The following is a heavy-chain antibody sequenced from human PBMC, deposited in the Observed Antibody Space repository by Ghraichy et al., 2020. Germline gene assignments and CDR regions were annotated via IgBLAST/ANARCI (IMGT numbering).Heavy chain of an antibody. J-gene: IGHJ4*02. CDR3: AREYRGGKEGIVGATGIDY. Sequence: ASVKVSCKASGYTFTSYGISWVRQAPGQGLEWMGWISAYNGNTNYAQKLQGRVTMTTDTSTSTAYMELRSLRSDDTAVYYCAREYRGGKEGIVGATGIDYWGQGTLVTVSS. D-gene: IGHD1-26*01. CDR1: GYTFTSYG. V-gene: IGHV1-18*01. CDR2: ISAYNGNT.